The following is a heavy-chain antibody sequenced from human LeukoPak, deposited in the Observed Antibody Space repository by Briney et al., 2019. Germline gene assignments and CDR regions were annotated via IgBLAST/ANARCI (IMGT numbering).Heavy chain of an antibody. CDR1: GYSFTSYW. D-gene: IGHD6-6*01. CDR2: IYPGDSDT. V-gene: IGHV5-51*01. CDR3: ARLPYSSSSPYYYYYMDV. Sequence: GESLKISCKGSGYSFTSYWIGWVRQMPGKGLEWMGIIYPGDSDTRYSPSFQGQVTISADKSISTAYLQWSSLKASDTAMYYCARLPYSSSSPYYYYYMDVWGKGTTVTVSS. J-gene: IGHJ6*03.